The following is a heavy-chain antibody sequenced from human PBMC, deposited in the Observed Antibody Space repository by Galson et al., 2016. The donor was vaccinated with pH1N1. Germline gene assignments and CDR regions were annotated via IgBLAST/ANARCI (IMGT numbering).Heavy chain of an antibody. D-gene: IGHD3-10*01. CDR2: VNPSGST. V-gene: IGHV4-34*01. CDR1: GGSFSDYY. CDR3: ARVDFGGKLGD. J-gene: IGHJ4*02. Sequence: SETLSLTCTVYGGSFSDYYWSWIRQPPGKGLEWIGGVNPSGSTIYNPSLNSRVIISADTSRNQFSLKLTSATAADTAVYFCARVDFGGKLGDWGQGTQVTVSS.